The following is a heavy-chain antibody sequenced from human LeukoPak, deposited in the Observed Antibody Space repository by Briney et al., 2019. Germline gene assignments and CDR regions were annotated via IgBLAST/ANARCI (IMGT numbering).Heavy chain of an antibody. V-gene: IGHV4-59*08. CDR1: GFIVRSNY. Sequence: PGGSLRLSCAASGFIVRSNYMSWIRQPPGKGLEWIGYIYYSGSTNYNPSLKSRVTISVDTSKNQFSLKLSSVTAADTAVYYCASLNGSGYYFDYWGQGTLVIVSS. J-gene: IGHJ4*02. CDR2: IYYSGST. CDR3: ASLNGSGYYFDY. D-gene: IGHD3-3*01.